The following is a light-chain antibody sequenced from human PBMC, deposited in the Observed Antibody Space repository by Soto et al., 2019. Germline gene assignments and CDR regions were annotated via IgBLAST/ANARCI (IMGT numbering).Light chain of an antibody. Sequence: EIVLTQSPGTLSLSPGERATLSCRPTQSITSNNLAWYQHKPGQPPRLLMYGAIHRASGIPDGFSGSGSGTDFTLAITRLEHEDFAVYYCQQYGSSPLSFGPGTKVDIK. J-gene: IGKJ3*01. CDR2: GAI. CDR3: QQYGSSPLS. V-gene: IGKV3-20*01. CDR1: QSITSNN.